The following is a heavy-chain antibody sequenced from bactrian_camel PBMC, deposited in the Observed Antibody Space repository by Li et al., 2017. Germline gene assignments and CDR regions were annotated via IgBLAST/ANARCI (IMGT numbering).Heavy chain of an antibody. J-gene: IGHJ6*01. D-gene: IGHD6*01. Sequence: HVQLVESGGGSVQAGGSLLLSCVTSGYRRSTFNMYSMAWFRQAPGLKREVVAVIDSDGTATYAESVKGRFTISRDNAKNTLYLQFDSLKTEDTAMYYCAISSSWYFGTVGQGTQVTVS. CDR3: AISSSWYFGT. V-gene: IGHV3S53*01. CDR2: IDSDGTA. CDR1: GYRRSTFNMYS.